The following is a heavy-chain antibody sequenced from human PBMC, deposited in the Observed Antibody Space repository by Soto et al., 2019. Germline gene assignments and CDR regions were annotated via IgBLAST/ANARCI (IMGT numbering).Heavy chain of an antibody. Sequence: SETLSLTCVVSSYSISSGFFWAWIRQPPGKGLEWVGSIYHTGDTHYNPSLRSQVSMSVDTSKNHFSLRLTYLTAADTAVYFCARDTNSLDLWGQGILVTVSS. D-gene: IGHD2-8*01. J-gene: IGHJ5*02. CDR1: SYSISSGFF. CDR3: ARDTNSLDL. V-gene: IGHV4-38-2*02. CDR2: IYHTGDT.